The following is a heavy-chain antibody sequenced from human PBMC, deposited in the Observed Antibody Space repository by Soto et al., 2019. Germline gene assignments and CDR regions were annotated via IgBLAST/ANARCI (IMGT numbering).Heavy chain of an antibody. D-gene: IGHD6-6*01. Sequence: PGGSLRLSCAASGFTFSTYWMSWVRQAPGKGLEWVANIKEDGSEKYYVDSVKGRFTISRDNAKNSLYLQMNSLRVEDTALYYCGRPSLASEGQNLWGEGILVTV. CDR3: GRPSLASEGQNL. CDR1: GFTFSTYW. V-gene: IGHV3-7*01. J-gene: IGHJ4*02. CDR2: IKEDGSEK.